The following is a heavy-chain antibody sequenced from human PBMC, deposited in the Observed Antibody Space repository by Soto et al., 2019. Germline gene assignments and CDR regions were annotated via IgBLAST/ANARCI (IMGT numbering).Heavy chain of an antibody. CDR2: CTPDSSYI. V-gene: IGHV3-21*01. CDR3: ASDEATGLDE. Sequence: EVQLVESGGGLVKPGGSLRLSCAASGFTFKLYTMHWVRQAPRKGLEWVSFCTPDSSYISYADSVEGRFTISRDNARKSDDLEVHNRGDEDTAVYYCASDEATGLDEWGQGTPVTVSS. CDR1: GFTFKLYT. J-gene: IGHJ6*02.